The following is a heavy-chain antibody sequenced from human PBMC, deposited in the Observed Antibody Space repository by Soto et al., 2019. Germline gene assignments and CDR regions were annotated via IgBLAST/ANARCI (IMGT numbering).Heavy chain of an antibody. CDR3: ARDSSGWYRGQYFQH. D-gene: IGHD6-19*01. J-gene: IGHJ1*01. Sequence: QVQLQESGPGLVKPSETLSLTCTVSGGSISSYYWSWIRQPPGKGLEWIGYIYYSGSTNYNPSLKGRCTISVDTSKYQFSLKVSSVTAADTAVYYCARDSSGWYRGQYFQHWGQGTLVTVSS. CDR2: IYYSGST. V-gene: IGHV4-59*01. CDR1: GGSISSYY.